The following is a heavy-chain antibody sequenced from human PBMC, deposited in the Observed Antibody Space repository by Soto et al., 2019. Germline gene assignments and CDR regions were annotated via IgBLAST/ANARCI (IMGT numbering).Heavy chain of an antibody. V-gene: IGHV3-30*18. CDR2: ISYDGSNK. CDR1: GFTFSSYG. CDR3: AKDAHLTGSSWIAEYSQH. J-gene: IGHJ1*01. D-gene: IGHD6-13*01. Sequence: QVQLVESGGGVVQPGRSLRLSCAASGFTFSSYGMHWVRQAPGKGLEWVAVISYDGSNKYYADSVKGRFTISRDNSKNPLSLQINTPRAENTAVYYCAKDAHLTGSSWIAEYSQHWGKGTLVTVSS.